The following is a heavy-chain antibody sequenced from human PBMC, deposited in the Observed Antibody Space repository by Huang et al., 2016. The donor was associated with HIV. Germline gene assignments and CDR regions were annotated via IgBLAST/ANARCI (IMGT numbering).Heavy chain of an antibody. D-gene: IGHD3-10*01. CDR2: INHSGAP. J-gene: IGHJ4*02. CDR3: ARLRGSPLDY. Sequence: QVQLQESGAGLVKPSETLSLTCTVSGASIREHYWSWVRQPPGKGLEWIGIINHSGAPNFGPSLRSRFAISIDTSKNQFSLRLTSVTVADTAVYYCARLRGSPLDYWGQGVLVTVSS. V-gene: IGHV4-59*11. CDR1: GASIREHY.